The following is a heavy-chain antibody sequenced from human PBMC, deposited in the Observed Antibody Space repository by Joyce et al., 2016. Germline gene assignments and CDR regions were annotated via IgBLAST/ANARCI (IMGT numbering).Heavy chain of an antibody. D-gene: IGHD4-17*01. J-gene: IGHJ2*01. CDR1: GGSISTSSYF. CDR2: SYFSGKS. CDR3: ARSGSYGLWYFDL. Sequence: QQQLQESGPGLVKPSETLSLTCIVSGGSISTSSYFWGWIRQPPGKGLEWLGSSYFSGKSYHNPSLNSRVIISLDTSKNQFSLKLSSVTAADTAVYYCARSGSYGLWYFDLWGRGTLVSVSS. V-gene: IGHV4-39*01.